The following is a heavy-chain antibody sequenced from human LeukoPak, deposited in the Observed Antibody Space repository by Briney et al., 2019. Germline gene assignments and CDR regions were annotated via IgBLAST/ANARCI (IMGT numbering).Heavy chain of an antibody. D-gene: IGHD2-2*02. Sequence: GGSLRLSCAASGFTFSSYAMSWVRQAPGKGLEWVSAISGSGGSTYYADSVEGRFTISRDNSKNTLYLQMNSLRAEDTAVYYCAKDRRSTSCYMDWGQGTLVTVSS. CDR3: AKDRRSTSCYMD. CDR2: ISGSGGST. V-gene: IGHV3-23*01. CDR1: GFTFSSYA. J-gene: IGHJ4*02.